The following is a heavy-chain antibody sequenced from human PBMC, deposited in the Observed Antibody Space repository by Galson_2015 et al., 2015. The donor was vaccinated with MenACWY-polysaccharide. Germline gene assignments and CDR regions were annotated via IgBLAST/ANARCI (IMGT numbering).Heavy chain of an antibody. Sequence: SLRLSCAASGFTFRSHAMHWVRQAPGKGLEWVTQIWSGGNNKYYADSVKGRFTVSRDDSENTVYLRMNSLRAADTAVYYCARPKPVNGWFDPWGQGTLVTVSS. CDR1: GFTFRSHA. J-gene: IGHJ5*02. CDR3: ARPKPVNGWFDP. D-gene: IGHD2-8*01. V-gene: IGHV3-33*01. CDR2: IWSGGNNK.